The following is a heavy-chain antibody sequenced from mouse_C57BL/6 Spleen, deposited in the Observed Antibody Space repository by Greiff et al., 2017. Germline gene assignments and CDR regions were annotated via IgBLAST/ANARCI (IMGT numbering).Heavy chain of an antibody. CDR2: IWSDGST. CDR3: TRKGGTGYFDV. CDR1: GFSLTSYG. Sequence: VKLMESGPGLVAPSQSLSISCTASGFSLTSYGVHWVRQPPGKGLEWLVEIWSDGSTTYNSALKSRLCISKNDSKSQVFLKMNSIQTDDTAMYYCTRKGGTGYFDVWGTGTTVTVSS. D-gene: IGHD2-14*01. J-gene: IGHJ1*03. V-gene: IGHV2-6*02.